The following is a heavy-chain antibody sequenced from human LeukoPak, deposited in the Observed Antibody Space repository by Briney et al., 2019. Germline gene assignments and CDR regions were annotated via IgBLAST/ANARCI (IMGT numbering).Heavy chain of an antibody. CDR1: GGSISSGSYD. CDR2: IYTSGST. V-gene: IGHV4-61*02. J-gene: IGHJ4*02. Sequence: SETLSLTCTVSGGSISSGSYDWSWIRQPAGKGLEWIGRIYTSGSTNYNPSLKSRVTISVDTSKNQFSLKLSSVTAADTAVYYCAREDGVQTFDYWGQGTLVTVSS. D-gene: IGHD2-8*01. CDR3: AREDGVQTFDY.